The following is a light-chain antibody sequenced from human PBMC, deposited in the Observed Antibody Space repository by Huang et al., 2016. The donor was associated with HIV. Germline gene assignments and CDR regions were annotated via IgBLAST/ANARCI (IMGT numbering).Light chain of an antibody. V-gene: IGKV3D-15*03. Sequence: EILMTQSPATLSVSPGETAALSCRASQSIGSDLAWYQQKPGQTPRLLMYDVSIRASGGPARFVGSGSGTEFTLTISKLQPDDFAFYYCQQYDDWPPYTFGQGTRLEI. CDR3: QQYDDWPPYT. CDR1: QSIGSD. J-gene: IGKJ2*01. CDR2: DVS.